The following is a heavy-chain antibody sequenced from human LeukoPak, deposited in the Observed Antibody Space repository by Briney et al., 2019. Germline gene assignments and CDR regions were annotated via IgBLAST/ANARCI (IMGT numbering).Heavy chain of an antibody. Sequence: GGSLRLSRAASGFTFSSYSMNWVRQAPGKGLEWVSSISSSSSYIYYADSVKGRFTISRDNAKNSLYLQMNSLRAEDTAVYYCARAGLKYYYDSSGSDYWGQGTLVAVSS. CDR2: ISSSSSYI. CDR1: GFTFSSYS. D-gene: IGHD3-22*01. CDR3: ARAGLKYYYDSSGSDY. V-gene: IGHV3-21*01. J-gene: IGHJ4*02.